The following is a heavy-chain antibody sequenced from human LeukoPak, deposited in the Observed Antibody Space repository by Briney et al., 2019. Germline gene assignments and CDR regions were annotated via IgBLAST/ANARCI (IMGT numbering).Heavy chain of an antibody. J-gene: IGHJ5*02. Sequence: PSETLSLTCAVSGGSLSNYYWSWIRRPPGKGLEWIGYTYLSGNTNYNPSLKSRVTISIDTSKNQFSLKLTSVTAADTAVYYCVREYGNHFGWFDPWGQGTLVTVSS. CDR2: TYLSGNT. CDR3: VREYGNHFGWFDP. CDR1: GGSLSNYY. D-gene: IGHD4-23*01. V-gene: IGHV4-59*01.